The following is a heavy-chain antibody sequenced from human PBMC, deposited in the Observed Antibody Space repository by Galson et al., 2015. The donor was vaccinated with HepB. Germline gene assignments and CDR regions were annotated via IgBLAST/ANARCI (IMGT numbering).Heavy chain of an antibody. V-gene: IGHV3-7*01. Sequence: SLRLSCAASGFTFSTSWMSWVRQAPGKGLEWVGCIKEDGTDKYYVDSVKGRFTISRDNAENSLYLQMNSLRAEDTAMYYCTSAFWGPQYWGQGALVAVSS. CDR1: GFTFSTSW. D-gene: IGHD2/OR15-2a*01. CDR3: TSAFWGPQY. J-gene: IGHJ4*02. CDR2: IKEDGTDK.